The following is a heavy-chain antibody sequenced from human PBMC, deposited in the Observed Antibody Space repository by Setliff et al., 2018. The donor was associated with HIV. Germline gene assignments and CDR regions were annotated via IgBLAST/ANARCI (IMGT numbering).Heavy chain of an antibody. Sequence: ASVKVSCKASGFTFTDFYFHWVQQAPGKGLERVGRVDPEDNNPTYAEKFRDRVTISADTSTNTAYLELRSLRSEDTAVYYCETDDYYGSGTHWRGVPWGQGTLVTVSS. J-gene: IGHJ5*02. CDR3: ETDDYYGSGTHWRGVP. D-gene: IGHD3-10*01. V-gene: IGHV1-69-2*01. CDR2: VDPEDNNP. CDR1: GFTFTDFY.